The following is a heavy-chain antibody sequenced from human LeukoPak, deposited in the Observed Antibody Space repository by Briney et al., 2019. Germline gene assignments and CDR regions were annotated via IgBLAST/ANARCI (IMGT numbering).Heavy chain of an antibody. Sequence: GGSLRLSCAASGFTFSRYEMNWVRQAPGKGLEWVSHISSSASTIYYADSVKGRFTISRDNAKNSLYLQMNSLRAEDTGVYYCVGSTPFQYWGQGTLVTVSS. CDR1: GFTFSRYE. CDR2: ISSSASTI. J-gene: IGHJ4*02. D-gene: IGHD5/OR15-5a*01. V-gene: IGHV3-48*03. CDR3: VGSTPFQY.